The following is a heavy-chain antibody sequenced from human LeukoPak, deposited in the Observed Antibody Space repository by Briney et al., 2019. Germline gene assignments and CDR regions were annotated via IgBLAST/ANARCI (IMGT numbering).Heavy chain of an antibody. CDR2: INPDSGFT. Sequence: ASVKVSCKASGYKFTDDYMHWVRQAPGQGLEFMGWINPDSGFTNYAQKLQGRVTMTTDTSTSTAYMELRSLRSDDTAVYYCARDPGVVVPAAMHSGMDVWGQGTTVTVSS. V-gene: IGHV1-2*02. CDR3: ARDPGVVVPAAMHSGMDV. CDR1: GYKFTDDY. J-gene: IGHJ6*02. D-gene: IGHD2-2*01.